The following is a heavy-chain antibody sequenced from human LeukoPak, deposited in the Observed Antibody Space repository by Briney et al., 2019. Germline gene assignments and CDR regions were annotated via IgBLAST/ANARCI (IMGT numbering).Heavy chain of an antibody. CDR1: GGSFSGNY. CDR2: SNDRRST. V-gene: IGHV4-34*01. J-gene: IGHJ4*02. D-gene: IGHD1-26*01. Sequence: SETLSLTCAVYGGSFSGNYWIWIRQPPGKGLEWIGESNDRRSTNYNPSLKSRVTISVDTSKSQISLKLSSVTAADTAVYYCARKAEGETSNYFDYWGQGTLVTVSS. CDR3: ARKAEGETSNYFDY.